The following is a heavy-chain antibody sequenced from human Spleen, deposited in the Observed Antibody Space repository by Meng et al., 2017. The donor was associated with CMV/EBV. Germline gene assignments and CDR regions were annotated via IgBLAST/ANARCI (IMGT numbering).Heavy chain of an antibody. CDR1: GYIFTSYG. D-gene: IGHD6-13*01. CDR3: ARDLYYSSSWYYFDY. CDR2: ISAYNGNT. V-gene: IGHV1-18*01. Sequence: ASVKVSCKASGYIFTSYGISWVRQAPGQGLEWMGWISAYNGNTNYAQKLQGRVTMTTDTSTSTAYRELRSLRSDDTAVYYCARDLYYSSSWYYFDYWGQGTLVTVSS. J-gene: IGHJ4*02.